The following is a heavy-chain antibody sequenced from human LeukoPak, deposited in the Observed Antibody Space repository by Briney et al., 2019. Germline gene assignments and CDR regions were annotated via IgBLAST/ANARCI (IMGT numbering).Heavy chain of an antibody. J-gene: IGHJ3*02. CDR1: GYSINSGYY. V-gene: IGHV4-38-2*02. Sequence: SETLSLTCTVSGYSINSGYYWDWIRQPPGKGLEWIGSIYSSGSTYYNPSLKSRVTISVDTSKNQFSLKLTSVTAADTAVYDCARHVDTVMGLGGFDIWGQGTMVTVSS. D-gene: IGHD5-18*01. CDR2: IYSSGST. CDR3: ARHVDTVMGLGGFDI.